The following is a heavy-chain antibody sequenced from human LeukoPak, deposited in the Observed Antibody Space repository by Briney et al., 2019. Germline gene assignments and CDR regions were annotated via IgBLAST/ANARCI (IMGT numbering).Heavy chain of an antibody. J-gene: IGHJ4*02. V-gene: IGHV3-9*03. Sequence: GGXLRLSCAASGFTFDDYAMHWVRQAPGKGLEGVSGISWNSCSIGYADSVKGRFTISRDNAKNSLYLQMNSLRAEDMALYYCAKNSGSYDYFDYWGQGTLVTVSS. CDR3: AKNSGSYDYFDY. CDR2: ISWNSCSI. CDR1: GFTFDDYA. D-gene: IGHD1-26*01.